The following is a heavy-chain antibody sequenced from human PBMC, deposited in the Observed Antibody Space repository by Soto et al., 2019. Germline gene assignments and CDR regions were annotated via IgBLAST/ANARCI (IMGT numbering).Heavy chain of an antibody. V-gene: IGHV3-33*06. D-gene: IGHD3-3*01. Sequence: GGSLRLSCAASGFTFSSYDMNWVRQAPGKGLEWVAVIWYDGSNKYYADSVKGRFTISRDNSKNPLYLQMNSLSDEDTAVYYFAKDPNVRCARRGNYYSDMDDWGQGTMVTVSS. CDR1: GFTFSSYD. J-gene: IGHJ6*01. CDR3: AKDPNVRCARRGNYYSDMDD. CDR2: IWYDGSNK.